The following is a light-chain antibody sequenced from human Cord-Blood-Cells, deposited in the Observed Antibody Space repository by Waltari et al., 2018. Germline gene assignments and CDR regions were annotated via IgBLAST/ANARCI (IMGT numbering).Light chain of an antibody. CDR1: SSDVRSYNL. CDR2: EGS. Sequence: QSALTQPASVSGSPGQSITTPCTGTSSDVRSYNLLSWYQQHPGKAPKPMIYEGSKRPSGVSNRFSGSKSGNTASLTISGLQAEDEADYYCCSYAGSSTVFGGGTKLTVL. V-gene: IGLV2-23*01. CDR3: CSYAGSSTV. J-gene: IGLJ3*02.